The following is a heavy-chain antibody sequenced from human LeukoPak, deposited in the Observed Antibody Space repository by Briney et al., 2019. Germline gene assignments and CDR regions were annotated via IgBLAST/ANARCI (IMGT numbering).Heavy chain of an antibody. J-gene: IGHJ4*02. CDR3: AKDMGSGYSYGYFDY. D-gene: IGHD5-18*01. Sequence: PGGSLRLSCAASGFTLSSYAMSWVRQAPGKGLEWVSALSGSGGSTYYADSVKGRFTISRDNSKNTLYLQMNSLRAEDTAIYYCAKDMGSGYSYGYFDYWGQGTLVTVSS. CDR1: GFTLSSYA. CDR2: LSGSGGST. V-gene: IGHV3-23*01.